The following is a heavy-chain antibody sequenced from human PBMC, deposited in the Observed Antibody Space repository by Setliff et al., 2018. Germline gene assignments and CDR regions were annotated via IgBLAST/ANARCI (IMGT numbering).Heavy chain of an antibody. CDR1: GYRLIEVS. Sequence: ASVKVSCKVSGYRLIEVSMHWVRQAPGKGLEWMGGFDPEDEETIYAQKFQGRVTMTEDTSTDTAYMELSRLRSEDTAVYYCAISTIFGVVSPTPDAFDNWGQGTMVTVSS. V-gene: IGHV1-24*01. CDR3: AISTIFGVVSPTPDAFDN. D-gene: IGHD3-3*01. CDR2: FDPEDEET. J-gene: IGHJ3*02.